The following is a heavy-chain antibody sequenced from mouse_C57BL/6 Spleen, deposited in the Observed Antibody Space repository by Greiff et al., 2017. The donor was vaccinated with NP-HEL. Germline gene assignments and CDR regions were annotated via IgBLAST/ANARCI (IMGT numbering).Heavy chain of an antibody. D-gene: IGHD1-1*01. CDR2: IHPNSGST. Sequence: QVQLQQPGAELVKPGASVKLSCKASGYTFTRYWMHWVKQRPGQGLEWIGMIHPNSGSTNYNEKFKSKATLTVDKSSSTAYMQLSSLTSEDSAVYYCARWYYGSSYVYAMDYWGQGTSVTVSS. CDR1: GYTFTRYW. J-gene: IGHJ4*01. V-gene: IGHV1-64*01. CDR3: ARWYYGSSYVYAMDY.